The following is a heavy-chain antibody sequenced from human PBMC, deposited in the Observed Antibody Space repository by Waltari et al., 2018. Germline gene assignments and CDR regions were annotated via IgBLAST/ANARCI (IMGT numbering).Heavy chain of an antibody. CDR3: ATQNPYSSSWYRQVFWFDP. D-gene: IGHD6-13*01. V-gene: IGHV1-24*01. CDR2: LDHEAGGT. Sequence: QVQLVQSGAEVKKPGASVKVSCKVSGYTLTELSMHWVRQAPGKGLEWMGGLDHEAGGTTYPQNFQGRGTMAEYTSTDTADMELSSLRSEDTAVYYCATQNPYSSSWYRQVFWFDPWGQGTLVTVSS. CDR1: GYTLTELS. J-gene: IGHJ5*02.